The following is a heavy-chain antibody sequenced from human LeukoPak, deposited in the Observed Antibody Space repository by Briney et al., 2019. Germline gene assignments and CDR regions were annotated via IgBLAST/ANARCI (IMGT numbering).Heavy chain of an antibody. Sequence: GGSLRLSCTASGFTFRDYYVTWIRQAPGKGLEWVSYIRSTGSSTAYADSVKGRFTISRDNSKNTLYLQMNSLRAEDTAVYYCAELGITMIGGVWGKGTTVTISS. D-gene: IGHD3-10*02. CDR2: IRSTGSST. J-gene: IGHJ6*04. CDR1: GFTFRDYY. V-gene: IGHV3-11*04. CDR3: AELGITMIGGV.